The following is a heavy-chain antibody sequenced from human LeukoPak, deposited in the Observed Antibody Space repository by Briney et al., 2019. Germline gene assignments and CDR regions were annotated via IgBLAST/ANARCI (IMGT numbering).Heavy chain of an antibody. CDR1: GFTFSSYN. V-gene: IGHV3-21*01. Sequence: GGSLRLSCAASGFTFSSYNMNWVRQAPGKGLEWVSSISSSSSYIYYADSVKGRFTISRDNAKNSLYLQMNSLRAEDTAVYYCARDCSITGTSGWFDPWGQGTLVTVSS. CDR3: ARDCSITGTSGWFDP. CDR2: ISSSSSYI. J-gene: IGHJ5*02. D-gene: IGHD1/OR15-1a*01.